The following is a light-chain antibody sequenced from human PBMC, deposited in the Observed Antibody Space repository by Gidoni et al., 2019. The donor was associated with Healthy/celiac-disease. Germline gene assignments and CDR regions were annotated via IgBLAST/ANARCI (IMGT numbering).Light chain of an antibody. J-gene: IGKJ4*01. CDR2: DAS. CDR1: QSVSSY. Sequence: EIVLTHSPATLSLSPAERATLSCRASQSVSSYLAWYQQKPGQAPRLLIYDASNRATGIPARCSGSGSGTDFTLTISSLEPEDFAVYYCQQRSNWPLTFGGGTKVEIK. V-gene: IGKV3-11*01. CDR3: QQRSNWPLT.